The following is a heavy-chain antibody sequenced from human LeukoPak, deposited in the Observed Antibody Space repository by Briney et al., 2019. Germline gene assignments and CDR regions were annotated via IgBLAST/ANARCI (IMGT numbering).Heavy chain of an antibody. CDR2: IWYDGSKK. Sequence: GRSLRLSCAASGFTFRNYGMHWVRQAPGKGLEWVAIIWYDGSKKYYADSVQGRFTVSRDNSKNTLYLQMDSLRAEDTGVYYCARYNSGTIDYWGQGTLVTVPS. CDR3: ARYNSGTIDY. D-gene: IGHD1-1*01. V-gene: IGHV3-33*01. CDR1: GFTFRNYG. J-gene: IGHJ4*02.